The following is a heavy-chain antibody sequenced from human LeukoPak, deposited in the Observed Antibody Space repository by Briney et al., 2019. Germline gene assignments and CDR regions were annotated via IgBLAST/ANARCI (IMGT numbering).Heavy chain of an antibody. CDR3: AKDLRWDHPGLDP. J-gene: IGHJ5*02. D-gene: IGHD4-23*01. Sequence: ASVKVSCKASGYSFTSYYIHWVRQAPGQGLESMGTINPGGGSTSYAQKFQDRATMTRDTSTSTVYMELNSLRSEDTAVYYCAKDLRWDHPGLDPWGQGTLVIVS. CDR1: GYSFTSYY. V-gene: IGHV1-46*01. CDR2: INPGGGST.